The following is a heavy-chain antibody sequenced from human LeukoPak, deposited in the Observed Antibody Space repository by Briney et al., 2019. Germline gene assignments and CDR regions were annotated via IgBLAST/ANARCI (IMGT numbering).Heavy chain of an antibody. D-gene: IGHD6-13*01. CDR3: ARVPTAAGTS. Sequence: GGSLRLSCAASGFTVSSNYMSWIRQAPGKGLEWVSVIYSGGSTYYADSVKGRFTISRDNSKNTLYLQMNSLRAKDTAVYYCARVPTAAGTSWGRGTLVTVPS. V-gene: IGHV3-53*01. CDR2: IYSGGST. J-gene: IGHJ4*02. CDR1: GFTVSSNY.